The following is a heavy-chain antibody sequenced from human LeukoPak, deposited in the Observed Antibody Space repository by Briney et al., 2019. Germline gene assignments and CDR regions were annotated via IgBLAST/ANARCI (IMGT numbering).Heavy chain of an antibody. CDR2: INADGSSA. CDR1: GFTLSNYW. D-gene: IGHD3-10*01. J-gene: IGHJ6*02. Sequence: GGSLRLSCAASGFTLSNYWMHWVRQAPGKGLVWVSRINADGSSASYADSVKGRFTISRDNAKNTLYLQMNSLRAEDTAMYYCARDYGRSRDYGMDVWSQGTTVTVSS. CDR3: ARDYGRSRDYGMDV. V-gene: IGHV3-74*01.